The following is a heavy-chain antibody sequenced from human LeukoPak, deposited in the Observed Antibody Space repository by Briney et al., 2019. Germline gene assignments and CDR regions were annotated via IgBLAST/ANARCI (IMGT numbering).Heavy chain of an antibody. CDR2: ISTSGGNT. CDR1: GFTFSSYA. CDR3: AKDLDFWSGYYTGFDY. D-gene: IGHD3-3*01. Sequence: PGGSLRLSCAASGFTFSSYAMSWVRQAPGKGLEWVSGISTSGGNTHYADSVKGRFTISRDNSKSTLYLQMNSLRAEDTAVYYCAKDLDFWSGYYTGFDYWGQGTLVTVSS. V-gene: IGHV3-23*01. J-gene: IGHJ4*02.